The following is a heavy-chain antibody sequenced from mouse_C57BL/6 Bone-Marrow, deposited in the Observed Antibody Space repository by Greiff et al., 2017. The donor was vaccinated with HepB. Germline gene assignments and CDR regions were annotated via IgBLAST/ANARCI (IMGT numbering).Heavy chain of an antibody. J-gene: IGHJ3*01. Sequence: VQLVESGAELVRPGASVKLSCTASGFNIKDDYMHWVKQRPEQGLEWIGWIDPENGDTEYASKFQGKATITADTSSNTAYLQLSSLTSEDTAVYYCTKTYYYGSSYDWFAYWGQGTLVTVSA. V-gene: IGHV14-4*01. CDR1: GFNIKDDY. CDR3: TKTYYYGSSYDWFAY. CDR2: IDPENGDT. D-gene: IGHD1-1*01.